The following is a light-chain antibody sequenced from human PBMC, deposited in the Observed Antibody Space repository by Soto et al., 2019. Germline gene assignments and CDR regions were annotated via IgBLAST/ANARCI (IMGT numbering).Light chain of an antibody. J-gene: IGKJ4*01. CDR2: GAS. Sequence: DIVMTQSPDSLAVSLGERATINCKSTQTVNNNYLAWYQQKPGQPPKILVYGASTRESGVPDRFRGSGSGTDFTLTISSLQAEDVAVYYCQQYYKSPLTFGGGTKVEI. V-gene: IGKV4-1*01. CDR1: QTVNNNY. CDR3: QQYYKSPLT.